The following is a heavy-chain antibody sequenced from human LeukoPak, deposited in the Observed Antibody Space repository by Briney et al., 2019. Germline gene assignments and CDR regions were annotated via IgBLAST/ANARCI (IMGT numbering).Heavy chain of an antibody. Sequence: GGSLSLSCASSGFTGSSNYMSGVRPAPRKGLEWVSVIYYGGSTYYADTFKGRFTISRDNSKNTLYLQMKGRKSEDTAVYYCARVDSSGWYVHDAFDSW. D-gene: IGHD6-19*01. CDR3: ARVDSSGWYVHDAFDS. CDR1: GFTGSSNY. CDR2: IYYGGST. V-gene: IGHV3-53*01. J-gene: IGHJ3*02.